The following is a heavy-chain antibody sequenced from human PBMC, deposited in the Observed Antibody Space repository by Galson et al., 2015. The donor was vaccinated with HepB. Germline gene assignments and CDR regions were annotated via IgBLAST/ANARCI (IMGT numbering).Heavy chain of an antibody. CDR2: IYYSGST. J-gene: IGHJ4*02. CDR1: GGSISSYY. CDR3: ARQWEPDYFDY. Sequence: TLSLTCTVSGGSISSYYWSWIRQPPGKGLEWIGYIYYSGSTNYNPSLKSRVTISVDTSKNQFSLKLSSVTAADTAVYYCARQWEPDYFDYWGQGTLVTVSS. V-gene: IGHV4-59*08. D-gene: IGHD1-14*01.